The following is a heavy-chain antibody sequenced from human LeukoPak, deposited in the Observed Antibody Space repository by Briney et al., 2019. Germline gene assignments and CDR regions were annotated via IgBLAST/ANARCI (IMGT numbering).Heavy chain of an antibody. J-gene: IGHJ4*02. D-gene: IGHD3-10*01. Sequence: GGSLRLSCAASGFTFGSYAMHWVRQAPGKGLEFVSAISSKGDITYYANPVKGRFIMSRDNSKNTLYLQMGSLRAEDMAVYYCARWGGGADYWGQGTLVTVSS. CDR1: GFTFGSYA. CDR2: ISSKGDIT. CDR3: ARWGGGADY. V-gene: IGHV3-64*01.